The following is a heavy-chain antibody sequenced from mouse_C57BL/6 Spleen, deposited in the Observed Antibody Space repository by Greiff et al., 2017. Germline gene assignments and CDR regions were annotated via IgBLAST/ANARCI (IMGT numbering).Heavy chain of an antibody. CDR2: ISYDGSN. J-gene: IGHJ2*01. V-gene: IGHV3-6*01. CDR3: ASYDYDAGDY. CDR1: GYSITSGYY. D-gene: IGHD2-4*01. Sequence: VQLQQSGPGLVKPSQSLSLTCSVTGYSITSGYYWNWIRQFPGNKLEWMGYISYDGSNNYNPSLKNRISITRDTSKNQFFLKLNSVTTEDTATYYCASYDYDAGDYWGQGTTLTVSS.